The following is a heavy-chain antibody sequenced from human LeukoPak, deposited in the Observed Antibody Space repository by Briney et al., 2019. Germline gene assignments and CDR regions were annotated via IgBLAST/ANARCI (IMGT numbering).Heavy chain of an antibody. Sequence: SETLSLTCTVSGSSISGSYYWAWIRQPPGKGLEWIGSIYYSGSTYYNPSLKSRVTISVDTSKNQFSLKLSSVTAADTAVYYCARLARRKGAYYGSGSFDEINDYWGQGTLVTVSS. J-gene: IGHJ4*02. CDR2: IYYSGST. D-gene: IGHD3-10*01. V-gene: IGHV4-39*01. CDR1: GSSISGSYY. CDR3: ARLARRKGAYYGSGSFDEINDY.